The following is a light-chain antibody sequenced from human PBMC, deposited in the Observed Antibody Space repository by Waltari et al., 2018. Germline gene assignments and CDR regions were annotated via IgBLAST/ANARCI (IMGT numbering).Light chain of an antibody. J-gene: IGKJ1*01. Sequence: DIVMTQSPDSLALSLGERATINCRSSQSLLFSSNHKNYLAWYQKKPGQPPKLLIYWASTRASGVPDRFSCSGSGTDFTLTISGLQAEDVAVYYCQQYFTTPRAFGQGTKVEIK. V-gene: IGKV4-1*01. CDR2: WAS. CDR1: QSLLFSSNHKNY. CDR3: QQYFTTPRA.